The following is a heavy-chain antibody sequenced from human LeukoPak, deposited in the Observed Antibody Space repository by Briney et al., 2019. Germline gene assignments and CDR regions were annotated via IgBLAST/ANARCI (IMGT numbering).Heavy chain of an antibody. CDR1: GFTFSTYG. J-gene: IGHJ4*02. CDR2: ISHDGHNE. CDR3: AKDTRPNYYDSSSYPDY. Sequence: GGSLRLSCAASGFTFSTYGMHWVRQAPGKGLEWVAVISHDGHNEYFADSVKGRFTISRDNSKNTLYLEMNSLRAEDTAVYYCAKDTRPNYYDSSSYPDYWGQGTLVTVSS. D-gene: IGHD3-22*01. V-gene: IGHV3-30*18.